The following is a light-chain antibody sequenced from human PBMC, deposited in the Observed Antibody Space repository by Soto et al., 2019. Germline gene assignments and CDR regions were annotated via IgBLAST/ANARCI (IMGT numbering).Light chain of an antibody. CDR1: TSNIGTNT. V-gene: IGLV1-44*01. CDR3: ATWDDSLNVV. J-gene: IGLJ2*01. Sequence: QSVLTQSPSASGTPGQRVSISCSGSTSNIGTNTVSWYQHVPGTAPKLLIYSNDQRPSAVPGRFAGSKSGTSASLAISGPLSEDEADYYCATWDDSLNVVFGGGTKLTVL. CDR2: SND.